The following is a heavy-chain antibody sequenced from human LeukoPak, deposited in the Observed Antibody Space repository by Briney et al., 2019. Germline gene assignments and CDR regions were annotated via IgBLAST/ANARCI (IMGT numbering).Heavy chain of an antibody. V-gene: IGHV3-30*02. J-gene: IGHJ5*02. Sequence: GGSLRLSCAASGFTFSSYGMHWVRQAPGKGLEWVAFIPYDGSNTYYADSVKGRFTISRDNSKNTLYLQMNSLRAEDTAVYYCAKSDAPWGQGTLVTVSS. CDR2: IPYDGSNT. D-gene: IGHD3-16*01. CDR1: GFTFSSYG. CDR3: AKSDAP.